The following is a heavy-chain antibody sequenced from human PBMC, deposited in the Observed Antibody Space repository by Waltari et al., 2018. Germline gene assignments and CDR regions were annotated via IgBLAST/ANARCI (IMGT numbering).Heavy chain of an antibody. D-gene: IGHD6-13*01. J-gene: IGHJ4*02. CDR3: VRENIAAAGLES. Sequence: EVQLVESGGGLVQPGGSLRLSCVASGFIFSTYWMDWVRQAPGKGLVWFSRINSDGSSTTYADAGKGQFTISRDNAKNTLYLHMSSLRAEDTAVYYCVRENIAAAGLESWGQGTLVTVSS. CDR1: GFIFSTYW. V-gene: IGHV3-74*01. CDR2: INSDGSST.